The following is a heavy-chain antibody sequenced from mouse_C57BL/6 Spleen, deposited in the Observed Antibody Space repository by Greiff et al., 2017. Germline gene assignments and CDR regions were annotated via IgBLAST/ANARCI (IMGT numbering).Heavy chain of an antibody. CDR2: IYPGNSDT. D-gene: IGHD3-2*02. CDR1: GYTFPSYW. Sequence: VQLQQSGTALARPGASVKMSCKTSGYTFPSYWMHWVKPRPGQGLEWIGAIYPGNSDTSYNQKFKGKAKLTAVTSASTAYMELSSLTNEDSAVYYCTTGYYYYAMDYWGQGTSVTVSS. J-gene: IGHJ4*01. CDR3: TTGYYYYAMDY. V-gene: IGHV1-5*01.